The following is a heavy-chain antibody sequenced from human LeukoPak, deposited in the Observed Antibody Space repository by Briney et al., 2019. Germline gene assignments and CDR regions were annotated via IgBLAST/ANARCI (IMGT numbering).Heavy chain of an antibody. CDR2: ISSSSSYI. D-gene: IGHD6-19*01. CDR3: ATVKYSSGWSTMNYGMDV. V-gene: IGHV3-21*01. J-gene: IGHJ6*02. CDR1: GFTFSSYS. Sequence: PGGPLRLSCAASGFTFSSYSMNWVRQAPGKGLEWVSSISSSSSYIYYADSVKGRFTISRDNAKNSLYLQMNSLRAEDTAVYYCATVKYSSGWSTMNYGMDVWGQGTTVTVSS.